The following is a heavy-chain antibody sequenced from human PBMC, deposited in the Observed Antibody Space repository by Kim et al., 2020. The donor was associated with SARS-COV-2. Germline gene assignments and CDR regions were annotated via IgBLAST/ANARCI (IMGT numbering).Heavy chain of an antibody. J-gene: IGHJ1*01. V-gene: IGHV4-34*01. Sequence: YNPSLKSPVTISVAPSKTQFSLKLSSVTASNTAVYYCARGQGSGEYFQHWGQGTLVTVSS. D-gene: IGHD2-15*01. CDR3: ARGQGSGEYFQH.